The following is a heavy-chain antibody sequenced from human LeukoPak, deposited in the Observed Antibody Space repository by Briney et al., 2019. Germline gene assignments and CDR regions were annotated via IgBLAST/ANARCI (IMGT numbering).Heavy chain of an antibody. CDR2: TSPYEVYP. Sequence: GASVKVSCKASGYSFTNFGITWVRQAPGQGLQWMGWTSPYEVYPTYAQKFQGRVTMTTETSTNTAYMELRSLTYDDTAVYYCAKVDPPIIEGGRGEAFDVWGQGRMVTVSS. CDR3: AKVDPPIIEGGRGEAFDV. D-gene: IGHD1-26*01. V-gene: IGHV1-18*01. CDR1: GYSFTNFG. J-gene: IGHJ3*01.